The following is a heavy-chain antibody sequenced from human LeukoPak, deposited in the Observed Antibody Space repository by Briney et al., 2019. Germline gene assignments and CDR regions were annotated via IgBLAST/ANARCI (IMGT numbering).Heavy chain of an antibody. D-gene: IGHD2-2*01. J-gene: IGHJ5*02. CDR1: GYTFTSYD. CDR2: MNPNNGNT. V-gene: IGHV1-8*03. Sequence: ASVKVSCKASGYTFTSYDINWVRQATGQGLEWMGWMNPNNGNTGYAQKFQGRVTITRNTSTSKTYMALNSLSSDDSAVGSCCRGRGPAAKARFDPWGQGTLVTVSS. CDR3: CRGRGPAAKARFDP.